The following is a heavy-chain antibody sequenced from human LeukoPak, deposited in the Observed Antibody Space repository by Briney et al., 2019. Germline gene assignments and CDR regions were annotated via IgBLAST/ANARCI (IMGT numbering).Heavy chain of an antibody. J-gene: IGHJ6*02. CDR3: AKNLYCGGGSCYPSALGMDV. Sequence: GGSLRLSCAASGFTFSSYAMSWVRQAPGKGLEWVSSISGSGNRTYYADSVKGRFTISKDNSKNTLFLQMNSLRAEDTAVYYCAKNLYCGGGSCYPSALGMDVWGQGTTVTVSS. CDR1: GFTFSSYA. V-gene: IGHV3-23*01. CDR2: ISGSGNRT. D-gene: IGHD2-15*01.